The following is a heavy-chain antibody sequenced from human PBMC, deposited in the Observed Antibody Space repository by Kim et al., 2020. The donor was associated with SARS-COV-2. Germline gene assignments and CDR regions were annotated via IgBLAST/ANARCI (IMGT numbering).Heavy chain of an antibody. Sequence: SETLSLTCTVSGGSISSGGYYWSWIRQHPGKGLEWIGYIYYSGSTYYNPSLKSRVTISVDTSKNQFSLKLSSVTAADTAVYYCAGGWGSGYSYGAPLDYWGQGTLVTVSS. J-gene: IGHJ4*02. CDR1: GGSISSGGYY. V-gene: IGHV4-31*03. CDR3: AGGWGSGYSYGAPLDY. CDR2: IYYSGST. D-gene: IGHD5-18*01.